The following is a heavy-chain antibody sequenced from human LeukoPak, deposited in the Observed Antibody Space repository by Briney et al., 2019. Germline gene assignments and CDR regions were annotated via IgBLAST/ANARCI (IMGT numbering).Heavy chain of an antibody. D-gene: IGHD3-22*01. J-gene: IGHJ4*02. V-gene: IGHV4-59*01. CDR3: SRVPDSSAVRD. CDR2: IYYSGST. Sequence: SETLSLTCTVPGGSISSYYWSWIRQPPGKGLEWIGYIYYSGSTNYNPSLKSRVTISVDTSKNQFSLKLSSVTAADTAVYYCSRVPDSSAVRDWGQGTLVTVSS. CDR1: GGSISSYY.